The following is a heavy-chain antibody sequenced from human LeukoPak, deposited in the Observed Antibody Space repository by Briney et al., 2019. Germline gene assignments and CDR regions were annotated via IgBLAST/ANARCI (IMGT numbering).Heavy chain of an antibody. CDR3: ARDDPPITIRFDH. CDR2: ISAYNGNT. Sequence: ASVTVSCTASGYTFTSYGISWVRQAPGQGLEWMGWISAYNGNTNYAQKLQGRVTMTTDTSTSTAYMELRSLRSDDTAVYYCARDDPPITIRFDHWGQGTLVTVSS. V-gene: IGHV1-18*01. CDR1: GYTFTSYG. J-gene: IGHJ5*02. D-gene: IGHD3-10*01.